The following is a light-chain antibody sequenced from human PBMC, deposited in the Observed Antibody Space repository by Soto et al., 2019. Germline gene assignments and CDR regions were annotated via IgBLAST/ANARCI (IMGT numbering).Light chain of an antibody. CDR3: MQGTHWPLT. Sequence: DVVMTQSPLSLPVTLGQPASISCRSSQSLVYSDGNTYLNWFQQRPGQSPRRLIYKVSNRDSGVPDRFSGSGSGTDFTPKISRVEAEDVGVYYCMQGTHWPLTFGQGTKVDIK. V-gene: IGKV2-30*01. J-gene: IGKJ1*01. CDR2: KVS. CDR1: QSLVYSDGNTY.